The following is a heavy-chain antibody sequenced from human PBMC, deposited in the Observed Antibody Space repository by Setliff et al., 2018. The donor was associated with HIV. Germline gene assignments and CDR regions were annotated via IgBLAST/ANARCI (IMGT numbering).Heavy chain of an antibody. CDR2: INTDGSSA. Sequence: GGSLRLSCAAPGFTFSNSWMHWVRQAPGKGLVWVSRINTDGSSATYADSVKGRFTNSRDNAKNTLYLQMNSLRPEDTALYYCTKDYHVAATDYWGQGTLVTVSS. CDR1: GFTFSNSW. V-gene: IGHV3-74*03. D-gene: IGHD6-13*01. CDR3: TKDYHVAATDY. J-gene: IGHJ4*02.